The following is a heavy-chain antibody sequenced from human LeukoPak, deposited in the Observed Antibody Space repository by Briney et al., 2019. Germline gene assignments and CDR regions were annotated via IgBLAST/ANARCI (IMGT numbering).Heavy chain of an antibody. Sequence: SETLSLTCAVYGGSFSGYYWSSIRQPPGKGLEWIGEINHSGSTNYNPSLKSRVTISVDTSKNQFSLKLSSVTAADTAVYYCARGYYDFWSGYSWYFDLWGRGTLVTVSS. CDR3: ARGYYDFWSGYSWYFDL. CDR2: INHSGST. D-gene: IGHD3-3*01. CDR1: GGSFSGYY. V-gene: IGHV4-34*01. J-gene: IGHJ2*01.